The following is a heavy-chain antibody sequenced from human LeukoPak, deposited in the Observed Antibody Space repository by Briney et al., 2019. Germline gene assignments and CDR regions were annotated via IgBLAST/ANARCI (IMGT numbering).Heavy chain of an antibody. CDR1: GGTFSSYS. CDR3: ARGTGNYGNWFDP. CDR2: INPSGGST. J-gene: IGHJ5*02. Sequence: ASVKVSCKASGGTFSSYSISWVRQAPGQGLEWMGIINPSGGSTSYAQKFQGRVTMTRDTSTSTVYMELSSLRSEDTAVYYCARGTGNYGNWFDPWGQGTLATVSS. V-gene: IGHV1-46*01. D-gene: IGHD4-11*01.